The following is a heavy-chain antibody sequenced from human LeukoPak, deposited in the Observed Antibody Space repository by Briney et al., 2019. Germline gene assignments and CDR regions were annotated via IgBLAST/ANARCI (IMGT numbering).Heavy chain of an antibody. CDR1: GGSISSYY. CDR3: ARTLYDFWSGYYFDY. CDR2: IYYSGST. Sequence: PSETLSLTCTVSGGSISSYYWSWIRQPPGKGLEWIGYIYYSGSTNYNPSPKSRVTISVDTSKNQFSLKLSSVTAADTAVYYCARTLYDFWSGYYFDYWGRGTPVTVSS. J-gene: IGHJ4*02. D-gene: IGHD3-3*01. V-gene: IGHV4-59*01.